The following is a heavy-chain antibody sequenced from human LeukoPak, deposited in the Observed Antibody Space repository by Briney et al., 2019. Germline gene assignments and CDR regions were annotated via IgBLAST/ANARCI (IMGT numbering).Heavy chain of an antibody. J-gene: IGHJ4*02. CDR1: GFTFSSYA. Sequence: GGSLRLSCAASGFTFSSYAMHWVRQAPGKGLEWVAVISYDGSNKYYADSVKGRFTISRDNSKNTLYLQMNSLRAEDTAVYYCANIRDALPHYWGQGTLVTVSS. V-gene: IGHV3-30-3*01. CDR3: ANIRDALPHY. D-gene: IGHD2-2*02. CDR2: ISYDGSNK.